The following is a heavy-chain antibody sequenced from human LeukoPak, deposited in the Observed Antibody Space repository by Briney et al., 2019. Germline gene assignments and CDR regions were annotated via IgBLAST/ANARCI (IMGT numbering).Heavy chain of an antibody. Sequence: PSETLSLTCTVSGGSISSSSYSWGWIRQPPGKGLEWIGSIYYSGSTYYNPSLKSRVTISVDTSKNQFSLKLSSVTAADTAVYYCARLRYYYDSSGYPRDYGMDVWGQGTTVTVSS. J-gene: IGHJ6*02. CDR1: GGSISSSSYS. CDR2: IYYSGST. CDR3: ARLRYYYDSSGYPRDYGMDV. V-gene: IGHV4-39*01. D-gene: IGHD3-22*01.